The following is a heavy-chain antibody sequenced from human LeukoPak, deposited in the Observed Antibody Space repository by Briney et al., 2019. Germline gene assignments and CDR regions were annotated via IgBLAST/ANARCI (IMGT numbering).Heavy chain of an antibody. D-gene: IGHD6-19*01. V-gene: IGHV3-30*18. J-gene: IGHJ3*02. CDR1: GFTFSDYG. Sequence: GGSLRLSCAASGFTFSDYGMHWVRQAPGKGLEWVALVSYDGSNKYYADSVKGRVTISRDNSKNTLYLQMNSLRAEDTAVYYCAKLPDGYSSGSDAFDIWGQGTMVTVSS. CDR2: VSYDGSNK. CDR3: AKLPDGYSSGSDAFDI.